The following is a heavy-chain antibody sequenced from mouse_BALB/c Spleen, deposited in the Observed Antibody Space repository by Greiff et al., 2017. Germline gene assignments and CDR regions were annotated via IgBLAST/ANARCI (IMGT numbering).Heavy chain of an antibody. J-gene: IGHJ2*01. CDR1: GYSITSDYA. Sequence: VQLKESGPGLVKPSQSLSLTCTVTGYSITSDYAWNWNRQFPGNKLEWMGYISYSGSTSYNPSLKSRISITQDTSKNQFFLQLNSVTTEDTATYYCARSIDSYSIDYWGQGTTLTVSS. D-gene: IGHD2-10*01. CDR2: ISYSGST. V-gene: IGHV3-2*02. CDR3: ARSIDSYSIDY.